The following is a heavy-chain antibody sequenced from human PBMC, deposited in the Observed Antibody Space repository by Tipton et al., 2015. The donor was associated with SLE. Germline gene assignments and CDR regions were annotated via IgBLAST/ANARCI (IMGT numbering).Heavy chain of an antibody. J-gene: IGHJ3*02. Sequence: QLVQSGAEVKKPGESLKISCKGSGYSFTSYWIGWVRQMPGKGLEWMGIIYPGDSDTRYSPSFQGQVTISADKSISTAYLQWSSLKASDTAMYYCARQRDPISIFGVVIILDALDIWGQGTMVTVSS. CDR2: IYPGDSDT. CDR1: GYSFTSYW. D-gene: IGHD3-3*01. CDR3: ARQRDPISIFGVVIILDALDI. V-gene: IGHV5-51*01.